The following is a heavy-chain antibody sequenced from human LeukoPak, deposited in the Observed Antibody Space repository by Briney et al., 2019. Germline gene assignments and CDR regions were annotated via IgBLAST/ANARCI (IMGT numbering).Heavy chain of an antibody. D-gene: IGHD3-22*01. J-gene: IGHJ4*02. Sequence: GGSLRLSCAASGLTFSSYAMSWVRQAPGKGLEWVSAISGSGGSTYYADSVKGRFTISRDNSKNTLYLQMNSLRAEDTAVYYCAKGGSMIVARTPPNYWGQGTLVTVSS. CDR1: GLTFSSYA. CDR3: AKGGSMIVARTPPNY. V-gene: IGHV3-23*01. CDR2: ISGSGGST.